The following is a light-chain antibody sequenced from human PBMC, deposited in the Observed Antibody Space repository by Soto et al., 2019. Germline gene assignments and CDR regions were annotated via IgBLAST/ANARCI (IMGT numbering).Light chain of an antibody. V-gene: IGKV3-20*01. Sequence: IVLTQAPGTLSFSPGEIATLSFRASQSVSSSYLAWYQQKPGQAPRLLIYGASSRATGIPDRFSGSGSGTDFTLTISRLEPEDFAVYYCQQYGSSRWTFGQGTRWIS. J-gene: IGKJ1*01. CDR1: QSVSSSY. CDR3: QQYGSSRWT. CDR2: GAS.